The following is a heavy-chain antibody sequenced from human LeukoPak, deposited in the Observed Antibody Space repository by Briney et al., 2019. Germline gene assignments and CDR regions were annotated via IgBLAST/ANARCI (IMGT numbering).Heavy chain of an antibody. CDR1: GGSVSSGSYY. D-gene: IGHD2-2*01. Sequence: SETLSLTCTVSGGSVSSGSYYWSWIRQPPGKGLEWIGEINHSGSTNYNPSLKSRVTISVDTSKNQFSLKLSSVTAADTAVYYCASPTLNCSSTSCYFGYWGQGTLVTVSS. J-gene: IGHJ4*02. CDR2: INHSGST. CDR3: ASPTLNCSSTSCYFGY. V-gene: IGHV4-39*07.